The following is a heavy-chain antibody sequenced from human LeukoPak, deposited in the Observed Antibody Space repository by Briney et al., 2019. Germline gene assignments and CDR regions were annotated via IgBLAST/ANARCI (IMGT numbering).Heavy chain of an antibody. Sequence: GGSLRLSCAASGFTLSSYSMNWVRQAPGKGPEWVSSISSSSIYIYYADSMKGRFTISRDNAKNSLYLQMNSLRAEDTAVYYCAKRLATTWFDPWGQGTLVTVSS. J-gene: IGHJ5*02. D-gene: IGHD5-12*01. CDR1: GFTLSSYS. CDR3: AKRLATTWFDP. CDR2: ISSSSIYI. V-gene: IGHV3-21*04.